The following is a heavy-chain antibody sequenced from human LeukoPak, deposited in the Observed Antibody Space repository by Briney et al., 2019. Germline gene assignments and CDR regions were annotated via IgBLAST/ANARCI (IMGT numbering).Heavy chain of an antibody. CDR2: INPNSGGT. CDR1: GYTFTGYY. J-gene: IGHJ3*02. CDR3: ARDTTYYYDSSGYPYDAFDI. D-gene: IGHD3-22*01. V-gene: IGHV1-2*02. Sequence: ASVKVSCKASGYTFTGYYMHSVRQAPGQGLEWMGWINPNSGGTNYAQKFQGRVTLTRDTSISTAYMELSRLRSDDTAVYYCARDTTYYYDSSGYPYDAFDIWGQGTMVTVSS.